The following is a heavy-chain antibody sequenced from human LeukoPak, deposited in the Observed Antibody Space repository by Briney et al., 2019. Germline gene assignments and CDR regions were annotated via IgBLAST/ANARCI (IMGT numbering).Heavy chain of an antibody. J-gene: IGHJ4*02. CDR3: ARDHYSSRRRSRTNNTDY. CDR1: GFTFSSYA. V-gene: IGHV3-30-3*01. D-gene: IGHD6-13*01. CDR2: ISYDGSNK. Sequence: GGSLRLSCAASGFTFSSYAMHWVRQAPGKGLEWVAVISYDGSNKYYADSVKGRFTISRDSSKNTLYLQMNSLRAGDTAVYYCARDHYSSRRRSRTNNTDYWGQGTLVTVSS.